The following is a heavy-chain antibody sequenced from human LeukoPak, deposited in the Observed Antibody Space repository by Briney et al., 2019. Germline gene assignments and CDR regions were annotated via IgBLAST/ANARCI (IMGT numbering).Heavy chain of an antibody. CDR1: GFTFSSYA. CDR3: AFLESGYDFGAFDI. V-gene: IGHV3-23*01. D-gene: IGHD5-12*01. CDR2: ISGSGGST. J-gene: IGHJ3*02. Sequence: PGGSLRLSCAASGFTFSSYAMSWVRQAPGRGLEWVSAISGSGGSTYYADSVKGRFTISRDNSKNTLYLQMNSLRAEDTAVYYCAFLESGYDFGAFDIWGQGTMVTVSS.